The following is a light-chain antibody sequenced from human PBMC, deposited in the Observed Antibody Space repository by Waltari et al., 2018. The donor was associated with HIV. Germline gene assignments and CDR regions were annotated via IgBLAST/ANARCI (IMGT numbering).Light chain of an antibody. V-gene: IGLV7-46*01. Sequence: QAVVTQEPSLTVSPGGTVTLTCGSSSGAVTSDQYPSWFQQKPVQAPKTLIYDTTKKKLWAPARSSGSLLGDKAALTLSGAQPEDEDWYYCLVSHGGARPWVFGGGTKLTVL. CDR1: SGAVTSDQY. CDR2: DTT. CDR3: LVSHGGARPWV. J-gene: IGLJ3*02.